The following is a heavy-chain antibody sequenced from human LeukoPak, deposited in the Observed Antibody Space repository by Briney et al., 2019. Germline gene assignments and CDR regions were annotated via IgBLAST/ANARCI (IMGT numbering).Heavy chain of an antibody. D-gene: IGHD3-10*01. Sequence: GGSLRLSCAASGFTFSNYWMSWVRQAPGKGLEWVANIKQDGSEKYYIDSVKGRFTISRDNAKNSLYLQMNSLRVEDAAVYYCASMKGSGTYPSFDYWGQGTLVTVSS. CDR3: ASMKGSGTYPSFDY. V-gene: IGHV3-7*01. CDR1: GFTFSNYW. J-gene: IGHJ4*02. CDR2: IKQDGSEK.